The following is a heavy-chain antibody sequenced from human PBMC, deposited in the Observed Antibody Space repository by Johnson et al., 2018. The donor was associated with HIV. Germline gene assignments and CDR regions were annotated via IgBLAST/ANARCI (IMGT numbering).Heavy chain of an antibody. Sequence: EVQLVESGGGLVQPGRSLRLSCAASGFTFDDYAMHWVRQAPGKGLEWVSGISWNSDTIGYADSVKGRFTISRDNAKNSLYLQMSSLRGEDTAVYYCAKDEFKWELLHIWGQGTMVTVSS. CDR3: AKDEFKWELLHI. V-gene: IGHV3-9*01. D-gene: IGHD1-26*01. CDR1: GFTFDDYA. J-gene: IGHJ3*02. CDR2: ISWNSDTI.